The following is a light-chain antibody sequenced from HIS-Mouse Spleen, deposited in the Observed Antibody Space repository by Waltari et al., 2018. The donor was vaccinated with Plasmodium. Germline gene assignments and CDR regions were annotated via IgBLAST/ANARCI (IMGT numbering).Light chain of an antibody. J-gene: IGKJ3*01. CDR1: HSVSCN. CDR3: QQYKNWSFT. V-gene: IGKV3-15*01. Sequence: EIVMPQPPATLSVSPGERTTLSCRASHSVSCNLAWYQQKPGQAPRLLIDGAATRATGIPARFSGSGSGTEFTLTISSLQSEDFAVYYCQQYKNWSFTFGPGTKVDIK. CDR2: GAA.